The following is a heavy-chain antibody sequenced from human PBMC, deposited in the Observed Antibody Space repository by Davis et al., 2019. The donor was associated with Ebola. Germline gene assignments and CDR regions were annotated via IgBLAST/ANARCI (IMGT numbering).Heavy chain of an antibody. CDR3: ARVPLYYYGMDV. Sequence: PGGSLRLSCAASGFTFSNAWMNWVRQAPGKGLEWVSSISSSSSYIYYADSVKGRFTISRDNAKNSLYLQMNSLRAEDTAVYYCARVPLYYYGMDVWGQGTTVTVSS. CDR2: ISSSSSYI. V-gene: IGHV3-21*01. CDR1: GFTFSNAW. J-gene: IGHJ6*02.